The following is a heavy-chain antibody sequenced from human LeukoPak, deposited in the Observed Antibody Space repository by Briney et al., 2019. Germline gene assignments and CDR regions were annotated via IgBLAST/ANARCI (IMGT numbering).Heavy chain of an antibody. J-gene: IGHJ6*02. V-gene: IGHV4-39*01. D-gene: IGHD1-20*01. Sequence: SETHSLNCNVSGGSISSRSYYWGWIRQPPGKGLEWIGSIYYSGSTYYNPSLKSRVTISVDTSKNQFSLKLSSVTAADTAVYYCARLGYNWNHYYYGMDVWGQGTTVTVSS. CDR3: ARLGYNWNHYYYGMDV. CDR2: IYYSGST. CDR1: GGSISSRSYY.